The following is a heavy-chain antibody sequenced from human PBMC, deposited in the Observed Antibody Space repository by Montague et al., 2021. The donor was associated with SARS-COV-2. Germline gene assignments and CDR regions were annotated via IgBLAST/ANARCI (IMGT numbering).Heavy chain of an antibody. CDR1: GDSMSSNNW. CDR3: ATVFGGCSATSCYLYN. Sequence: SETLSLTCAVSGDSMSSNNWWTWVRQSPGKGLEWIGEIHDIVGTNYNPXXKSRVSISVDKSRNQFSLNLNSVTAADTAFYYCATVFGGCSATSCYLYNWGRGTLVTVSS. J-gene: IGHJ4*02. D-gene: IGHD2-2*01. V-gene: IGHV4-4*02. CDR2: IHDIVGT.